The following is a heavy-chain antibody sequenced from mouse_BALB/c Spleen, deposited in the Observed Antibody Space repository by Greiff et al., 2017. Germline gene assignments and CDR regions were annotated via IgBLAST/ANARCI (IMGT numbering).Heavy chain of an antibody. CDR3: TRGNYRYDVGFAY. V-gene: IGHV6-6*02. CDR2: IRLKSDNYAT. J-gene: IGHJ3*01. CDR1: GFTFSSYW. Sequence: EVMLVESGGGLVQPGGSMKLSCVASGFTFSSYWMSWVRQSPEKGLEWVAEIRLKSDNYATHYAESVKGKFTISRDDSKSRLYLQMNSLRAEDTGIYYCTRGNYRYDVGFAYWGQGTLVTVSA. D-gene: IGHD2-14*01.